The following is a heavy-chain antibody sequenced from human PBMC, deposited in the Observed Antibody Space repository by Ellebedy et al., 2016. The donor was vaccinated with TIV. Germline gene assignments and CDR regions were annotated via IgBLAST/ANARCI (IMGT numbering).Heavy chain of an antibody. CDR2: IYYSGST. J-gene: IGHJ5*02. CDR3: ARGSRYCSSTSCYTVFEP. V-gene: IGHV4-59*01. Sequence: SETLSLXXTVSGGSISSYYWSWIRQPPGKGLEWIGYIYYSGSTNYNPSLKSRVTISVDTSKNQFSLKLSSVTAADTAVYYCARGSRYCSSTSCYTVFEPWGQGTLVTVSS. CDR1: GGSISSYY. D-gene: IGHD2-2*01.